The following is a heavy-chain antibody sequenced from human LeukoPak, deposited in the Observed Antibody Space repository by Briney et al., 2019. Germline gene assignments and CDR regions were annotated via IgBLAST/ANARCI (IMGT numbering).Heavy chain of an antibody. V-gene: IGHV3-30*18. CDR3: AKGTYYYDSSGWRLMDV. Sequence: PGGSLRLSCAASGFTFSSCGMHWVRQAPGKGLEWVAVISYDGSNKYYADSVKGRFTISRDNSKNTLYLQMNSLRAEDTAVYYCAKGTYYYDSSGWRLMDVWGQGTTVTVSS. CDR2: ISYDGSNK. CDR1: GFTFSSCG. D-gene: IGHD3-22*01. J-gene: IGHJ6*02.